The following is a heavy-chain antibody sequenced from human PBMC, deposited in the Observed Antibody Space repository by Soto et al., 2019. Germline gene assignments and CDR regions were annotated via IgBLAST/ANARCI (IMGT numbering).Heavy chain of an antibody. CDR2: INWNSVTF. Sequence: EVQLVESGGGLVQPGRSLRLFCAASGFTFDDYAMHWVRQAPGKGLEWVSGINWNSVTFDYADSVKGRFTISRDNAKNSLYLQMDSLRAEDTAFYFCARDHDEDFGYDLDYFDYWGQGTLVTVSS. CDR1: GFTFDDYA. J-gene: IGHJ4*02. D-gene: IGHD5-12*01. V-gene: IGHV3-9*01. CDR3: ARDHDEDFGYDLDYFDY.